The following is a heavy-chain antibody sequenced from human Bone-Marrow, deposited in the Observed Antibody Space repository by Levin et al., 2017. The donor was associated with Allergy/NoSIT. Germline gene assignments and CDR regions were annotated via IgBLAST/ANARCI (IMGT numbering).Heavy chain of an antibody. D-gene: IGHD3-10*01. J-gene: IGHJ4*02. CDR2: ITPYNADT. Sequence: GESLKISCKASGYTFENYELNWVRQAPGQGLEWMGWITPYNADTKFAQKFQGRVSMTTDTSTSTAHMELRSLTSDDTAIYYCARGKVRGVIGPLDYWGQGALVTVSS. CDR1: GYTFENYE. V-gene: IGHV1-18*01. CDR3: ARGKVRGVIGPLDY.